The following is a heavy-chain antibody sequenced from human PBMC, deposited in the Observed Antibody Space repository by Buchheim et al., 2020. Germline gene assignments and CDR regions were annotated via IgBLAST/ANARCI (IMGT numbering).Heavy chain of an antibody. CDR1: GFTFSSYA. CDR3: ATTYYDILTGYYGFYYYYGMDV. Sequence: EVQLLESGGGLVQPGGSLRLSCAASGFTFSSYAMSWVRQAPGKGLEWVSAISGSSGSTYYADSVKGRFTISRDNSKNTLYLQMNSLRAEDTAVYYCATTYYDILTGYYGFYYYYGMDVWGQGTT. J-gene: IGHJ6*02. CDR2: ISGSSGST. D-gene: IGHD3-9*01. V-gene: IGHV3-23*01.